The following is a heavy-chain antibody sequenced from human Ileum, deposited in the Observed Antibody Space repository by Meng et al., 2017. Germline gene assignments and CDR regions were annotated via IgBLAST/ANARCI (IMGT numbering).Heavy chain of an antibody. D-gene: IGHD3-22*01. V-gene: IGHV4-34*01. CDR3: ARGGHDSSGYYSFDY. CDR1: GGSFRGYY. CDR2: INHSGST. Sequence: QVQLQQWGAGLLKPSETLSLTCAVYGGSFRGYYWSWIRQPPGKGLEWIGEINHSGSTNYNPSLKSRVTISVDTSKNQFSLKLSSVTAADTAVYYCARGGHDSSGYYSFDYWGQGTLVTVSS. J-gene: IGHJ4*02.